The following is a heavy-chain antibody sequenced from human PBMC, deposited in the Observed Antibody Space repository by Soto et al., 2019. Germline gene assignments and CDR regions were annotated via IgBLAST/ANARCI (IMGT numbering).Heavy chain of an antibody. Sequence: GGSLRLSCAASGFTFSSYSMNWVRQAPGKGLEWVSSISSSSSYIYYADSVKGRFTISRDNAKNSLYLQMNSLRAEDTAVYYCARDKESYYDFWSGSTDAFDIWGQGTMVT. CDR3: ARDKESYYDFWSGSTDAFDI. V-gene: IGHV3-21*01. J-gene: IGHJ3*02. D-gene: IGHD3-3*01. CDR2: ISSSSSYI. CDR1: GFTFSSYS.